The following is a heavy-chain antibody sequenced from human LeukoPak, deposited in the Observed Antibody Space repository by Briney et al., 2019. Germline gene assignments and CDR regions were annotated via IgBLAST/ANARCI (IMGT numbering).Heavy chain of an antibody. CDR3: ARDYDILTGRNWFDP. J-gene: IGHJ5*02. V-gene: IGHV1-2*02. D-gene: IGHD3-9*01. CDR1: GYTFTGNN. CDR2: INPNSGGT. Sequence: GASVTLSCKASGYTFTGNNMPRGRQAPGQGLEWMGWINPNSGGTNYAQKFQGRVTMTRDTSISTAYMELSRLRSDDTAVYYCARDYDILTGRNWFDPWGQGTLVTVSS.